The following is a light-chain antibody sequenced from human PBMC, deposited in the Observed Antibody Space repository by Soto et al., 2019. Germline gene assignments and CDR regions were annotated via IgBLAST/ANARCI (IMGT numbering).Light chain of an antibody. J-gene: IGKJ4*02. CDR3: QQSYSTPLT. Sequence: DIQMTKSPSSLSASVGDRVTITCRAIQSISSYLKWYQQKPGKAPKLLIYAASSLQSGVPSRFSGSGSGTDCTLTISSLQHEDFATYYCQQSYSTPLTFGGGTKVEIK. CDR1: QSISSY. V-gene: IGKV1-39*01. CDR2: AAS.